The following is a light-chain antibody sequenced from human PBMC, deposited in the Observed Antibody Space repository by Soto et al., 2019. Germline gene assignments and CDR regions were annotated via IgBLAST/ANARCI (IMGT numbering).Light chain of an antibody. CDR3: QYYDNSFVS. Sequence: EILLPQSPGTLSLSAGERAILSCRASKSVITGSLTWYQQKPGQAPRLLSYGAFNRATGIADRFSGSGSGTDFTLIITRLEPEDAALFYCQYYDNSFVSVGGGTRVEI. CDR1: KSVITGS. V-gene: IGKV3-20*01. CDR2: GAF. J-gene: IGKJ4*01.